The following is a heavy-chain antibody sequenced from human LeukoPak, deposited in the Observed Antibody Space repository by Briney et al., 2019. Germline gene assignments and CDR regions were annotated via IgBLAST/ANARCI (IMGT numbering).Heavy chain of an antibody. J-gene: IGHJ6*03. CDR1: GYTFTIYG. CDR3: ARAVGRLRYFDWLRDYYYMDV. Sequence: VASVKVSCKASGYTFTIYGISWVRQAPGQGLEWMGWISAYNGKTNYAQKLQGRVTMTTDTSTSTAYMELRSLRSDDTAVYYCARAVGRLRYFDWLRDYYYMDVWGKGTTVTVSS. V-gene: IGHV1-18*01. CDR2: ISAYNGKT. D-gene: IGHD3-9*01.